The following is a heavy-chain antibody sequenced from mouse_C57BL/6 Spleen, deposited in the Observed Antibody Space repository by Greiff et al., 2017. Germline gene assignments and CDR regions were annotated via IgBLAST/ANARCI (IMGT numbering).Heavy chain of an antibody. D-gene: IGHD2-1*01. CDR1: GFTFNTYA. Sequence: EVQGVESGGGLVQPKGSLKLSCAASGFTFNTYAMHWVRQAPGKGLEWVARIRSKSSNYATYYADSVKDRFTISRDDSKSMLYLQMNNLKTEDTAMYYCVRDVQDYGNYVLGPSFAYWGQGTLVTVSA. CDR3: VRDVQDYGNYVLGPSFAY. J-gene: IGHJ3*01. CDR2: IRSKSSNYAT. V-gene: IGHV10-3*01.